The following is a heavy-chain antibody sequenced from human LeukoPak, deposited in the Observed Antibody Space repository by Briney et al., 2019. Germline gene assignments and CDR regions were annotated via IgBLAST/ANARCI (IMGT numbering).Heavy chain of an antibody. V-gene: IGHV3-21*01. CDR2: ISTSSIYI. CDR1: GFTFSRYS. Sequence: GGSLRLSRAGAGFTFSRYSMNWVRQAPGKGLEWVSSISTSSIYIYYADSVKGRFTISRDNARNSLFLQLDSLRAEDTAVYYCARGSSNSGSYYDYFDYWGQGALVTVSS. J-gene: IGHJ4*02. CDR3: ARGSSNSGSYYDYFDY. D-gene: IGHD1-26*01.